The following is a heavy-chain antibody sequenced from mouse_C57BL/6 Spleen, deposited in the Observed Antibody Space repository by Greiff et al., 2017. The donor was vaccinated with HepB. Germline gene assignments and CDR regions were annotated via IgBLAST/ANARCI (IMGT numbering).Heavy chain of an antibody. V-gene: IGHV5-4*01. Sequence: EVKLVESGGGLVKPGGSLKLSCAASGFTFSSYAMSWVRQTPEKRLEWVATISDGGSYTYYPDNVKGRFTISRDNAKNNLYLQMSHLKSEDTAMYYCARDRGSSGSFDYWGQGTTLTVSS. CDR2: ISDGGSYT. D-gene: IGHD3-2*02. CDR3: ARDRGSSGSFDY. CDR1: GFTFSSYA. J-gene: IGHJ2*01.